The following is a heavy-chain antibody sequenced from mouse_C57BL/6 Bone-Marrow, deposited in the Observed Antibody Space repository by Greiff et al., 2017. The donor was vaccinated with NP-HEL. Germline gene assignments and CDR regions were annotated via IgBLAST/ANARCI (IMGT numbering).Heavy chain of an antibody. CDR3: ARWGDSSGWDY. V-gene: IGHV1-82*01. D-gene: IGHD3-2*02. CDR1: GYAFSSSW. J-gene: IGHJ2*01. Sequence: VMLVESGPELVKPGASVKISCKASGYAFSSSWMNWVKQRPGKGLEWIGRIYPGDGDTNYNGKFKGKATLTADKSSSTAYMQLSSLTSEDSAVYFCARWGDSSGWDYWGQGTTLTVSS. CDR2: IYPGDGDT.